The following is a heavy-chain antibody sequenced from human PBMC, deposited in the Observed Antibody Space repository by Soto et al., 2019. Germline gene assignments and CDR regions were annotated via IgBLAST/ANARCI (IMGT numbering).Heavy chain of an antibody. J-gene: IGHJ3*01. D-gene: IGHD5-18*01. Sequence: QVQLVQSGAEVKKPGSSVKVSCKASGGTFSSYVVSWVRQAPGQGLEWMGGITPIFNTANYAQKFQGRVTITANESTSTAFMELSSLRSEDTAAYFCGRVLRIQLWKNAFDLWGQGTMVTVSS. CDR2: ITPIFNTA. V-gene: IGHV1-69*01. CDR1: GGTFSSYV. CDR3: GRVLRIQLWKNAFDL.